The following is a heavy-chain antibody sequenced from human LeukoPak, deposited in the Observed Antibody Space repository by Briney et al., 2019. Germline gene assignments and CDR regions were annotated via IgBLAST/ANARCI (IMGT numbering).Heavy chain of an antibody. CDR1: GFTFSSCA. CDR3: ARGAYYYGSGSPQADYYYYMDV. CDR2: ISTSGGRT. Sequence: GGSLRLSCAASGFTFSSCAMSWVRQAPGKGLEWVSAISTSGGRTFYADSVKGRFTISRDKAKNSLYLQMSSLRAEDTAVYYCARGAYYYGSGSPQADYYYYMDVWGKGTTVTISS. V-gene: IGHV3-23*01. J-gene: IGHJ6*03. D-gene: IGHD3-10*01.